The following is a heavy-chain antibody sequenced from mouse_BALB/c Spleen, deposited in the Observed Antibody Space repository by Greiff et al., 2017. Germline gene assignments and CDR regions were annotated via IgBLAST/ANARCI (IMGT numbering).Heavy chain of an antibody. J-gene: IGHJ3*01. Sequence: EVKVVESGGGLVQPGGSLRLSCATSGFTFSDFYMEWVRQPPGKRLEWIAASRNKANDYTTEYSASVKGRFIVSRDTSQSILYLQMNTLRAEDSATYYCARDIEATDYWGQGTLVTVSA. CDR2: SRNKANDYTT. CDR1: GFTFSDFY. CDR3: ARDIEATDY. D-gene: IGHD3-2*02. V-gene: IGHV7-1*02.